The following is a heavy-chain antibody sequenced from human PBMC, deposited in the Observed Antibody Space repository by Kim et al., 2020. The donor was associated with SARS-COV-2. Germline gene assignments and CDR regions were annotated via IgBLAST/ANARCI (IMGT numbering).Heavy chain of an antibody. J-gene: IGHJ5*01. CDR3: ARGRDSYAIGGYYDS. CDR2: IYYTGST. D-gene: IGHD3-22*01. Sequence: SETLSLTCTVSSGFSSGGYYWNWIRQHPGKGLEWVGYIYYTGSTYYNTSLESRATISIDRSKSQFSLELRSVTAADTAVYFCARGRDSYAIGGYYDSWG. V-gene: IGHV4-31*03. CDR1: SGFSSGGYY.